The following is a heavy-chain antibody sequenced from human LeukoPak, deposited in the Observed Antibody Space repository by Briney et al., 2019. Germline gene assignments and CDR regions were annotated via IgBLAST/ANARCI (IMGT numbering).Heavy chain of an antibody. Sequence: GGSLRLSCAVSGFPFSNYYMSWIRQAPGKGLEWISYIGSSGYTIYYADSVKGRFTISRDNAKSSLYLQMDSLRAEDTAIYYCARPQTSSSSTASLGYWGQGTLVTVSS. D-gene: IGHD6-6*01. CDR3: ARPQTSSSSTASLGY. CDR1: GFPFSNYY. V-gene: IGHV3-11*01. CDR2: IGSSGYTI. J-gene: IGHJ4*02.